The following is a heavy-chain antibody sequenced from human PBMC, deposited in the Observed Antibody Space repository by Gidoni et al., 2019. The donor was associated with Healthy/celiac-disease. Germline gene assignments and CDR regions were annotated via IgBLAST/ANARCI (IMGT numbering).Heavy chain of an antibody. D-gene: IGHD2-15*01. CDR2: ISWNSGSI. CDR3: AKDVGYCSGGSCRAAYYFDY. V-gene: IGHV3-9*01. J-gene: IGHJ4*02. Sequence: EVQLVESGGGLVQPGRSLRLSCAASGFTFDDYAMPWVRQAPGKGLEWVSGISWNSGSIGYADSVKGRFTISRDNAKNCLYLQMNRLRAEDTALYYCAKDVGYCSGGSCRAAYYFDYWGQGTLVTVSS. CDR1: GFTFDDYA.